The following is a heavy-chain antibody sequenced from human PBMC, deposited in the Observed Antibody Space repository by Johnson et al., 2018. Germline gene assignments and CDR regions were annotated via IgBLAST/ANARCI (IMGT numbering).Heavy chain of an antibody. J-gene: IGHJ6*03. CDR1: GFTFSNYG. Sequence: VQLVETGGGVVQPGKSLRLSCAASGFTFSNYGMHWVRQTPNKGLEWLAVISYDGSITYHVDSLKGRFTLSRDNSKNTLYLQLNSLVTEDTAVYYCAKDRGDPFYYYYMDVWGKGTTVTVSS. V-gene: IGHV3-30*18. CDR2: ISYDGSIT. D-gene: IGHD7-27*01. CDR3: AKDRGDPFYYYYMDV.